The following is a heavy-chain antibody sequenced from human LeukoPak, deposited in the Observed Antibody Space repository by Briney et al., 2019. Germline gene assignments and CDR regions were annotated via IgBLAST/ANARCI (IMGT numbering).Heavy chain of an antibody. J-gene: IGHJ4*02. CDR1: GFTFSNYA. D-gene: IGHD3-22*01. CDR2: ISGSGGST. V-gene: IGHV3-23*01. CDR3: ARRTTYYYDSSGYDYSFDY. Sequence: PGGSLRLSCAAAGFTFSNYAMTWVRQAPGKGLEWVSSISGSGGSTYYADSVKGRFTISRDNSKNTLYLQINSLRAEDTAIYYCARRTTYYYDSSGYDYSFDYWGQGTLVTVSS.